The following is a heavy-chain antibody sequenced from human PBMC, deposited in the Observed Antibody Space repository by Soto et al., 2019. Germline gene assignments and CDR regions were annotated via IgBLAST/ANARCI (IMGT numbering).Heavy chain of an antibody. CDR3: ARGVRYCSSTSCYKFQDY. D-gene: IGHD2-2*02. J-gene: IGHJ4*02. CDR1: GYTFTSYY. CDR2: INPSGGST. Sequence: ASVKVSCKASGYTFTSYYMHWVRQAPGQGLEWMGIINPSGGSTSYAQKFQGRVTMARDTSTSTVYMELSGLRSEDTAVYYCARGVRYCSSTSCYKFQDYWGQGTLVTVSS. V-gene: IGHV1-46*01.